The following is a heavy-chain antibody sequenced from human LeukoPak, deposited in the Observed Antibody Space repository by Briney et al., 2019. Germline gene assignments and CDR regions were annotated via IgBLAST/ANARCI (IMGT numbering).Heavy chain of an antibody. J-gene: IGHJ4*02. D-gene: IGHD1-26*01. CDR2: IKQDGSEK. Sequence: GGSLRLSCAASGFTFSSYWMRWVRQAPGKGLEWVANIKQDGSEKYYVDSVKGRFTISRDNAKNSLYLQMNSLRAEDTAVYYCARDRTVGATVYWGQGTLVTVSS. CDR1: GFTFSSYW. V-gene: IGHV3-7*01. CDR3: ARDRTVGATVY.